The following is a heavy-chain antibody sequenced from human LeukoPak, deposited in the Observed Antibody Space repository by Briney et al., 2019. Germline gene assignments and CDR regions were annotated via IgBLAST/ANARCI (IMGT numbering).Heavy chain of an antibody. J-gene: IGHJ4*02. Sequence: SETLSHTCTVSGGSISSSSYYWGWIRQPPGKGLEWIGSIYYSGSTYYNPSLKSRVTMSVDTSKNQFSLRLNSVNAADTAVYYCARDILATSIAAPYYWGQGTLVTVSS. CDR2: IYYSGST. CDR3: ARDILATSIAAPYY. D-gene: IGHD6-13*01. V-gene: IGHV4-39*07. CDR1: GGSISSSSYY.